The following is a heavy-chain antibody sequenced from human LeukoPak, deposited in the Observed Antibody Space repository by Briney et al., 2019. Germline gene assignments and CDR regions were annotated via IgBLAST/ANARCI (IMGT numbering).Heavy chain of an antibody. D-gene: IGHD2/OR15-2a*01. CDR1: GLSLCIYR. Sequence: PGVSLRLLCAASGLSLCIYRVHGAPQARGKALVGVARMSRQGSRALSADSVRGRFPISRDNADNTLYLQLNSLRAGDTSVYYCARVSFWPRCHCDYWGQGTLDSVSS. V-gene: IGHV3-74*03. CDR3: ARVSFWPRCHCDY. J-gene: IGHJ4*02. CDR2: MSRQGSRA.